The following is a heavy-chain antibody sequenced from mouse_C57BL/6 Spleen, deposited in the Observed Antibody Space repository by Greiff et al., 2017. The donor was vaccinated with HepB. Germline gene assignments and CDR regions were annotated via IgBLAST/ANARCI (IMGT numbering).Heavy chain of an antibody. J-gene: IGHJ2*01. V-gene: IGHV5-16*01. CDR1: GFTFSDYY. D-gene: IGHD3-2*02. CDR2: INYDGSST. CDR3: ARKTAQAFDY. Sequence: EVQRVESEGGLVQPGSSMKLSCTASGFTFSDYYMAWVRQVPEKGLEWVANINYDGSSTYYLDSLKSRFIISRDNAKNILYLQMSSLKSEDTATYYCARKTAQAFDYWGQGTTLTVSS.